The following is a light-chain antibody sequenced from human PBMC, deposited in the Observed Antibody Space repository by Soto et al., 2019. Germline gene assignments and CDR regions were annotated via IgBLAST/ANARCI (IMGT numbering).Light chain of an antibody. CDR1: SRDVGGYNY. CDR2: EVS. Sequence: QSALTQPASVSGSPGQSITISCTGTSRDVGGYNYVSWYQQHPGKAPKLILYEVSDRPSGVSNRFSGSKSGNTASLTISGLQAEDEADYYCCSYTSSTTLYVFGTGTKLTVL. V-gene: IGLV2-14*01. J-gene: IGLJ1*01. CDR3: CSYTSSTTLYV.